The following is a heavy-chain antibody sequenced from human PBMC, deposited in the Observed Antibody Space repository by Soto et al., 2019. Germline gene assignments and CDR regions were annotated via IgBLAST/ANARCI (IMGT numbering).Heavy chain of an antibody. CDR2: ISSSSSFI. Sequence: PGGSLRLSCAPSGFTFSDYTMNWVRQAPGKGLEWVSSISSSSSFIYYSDSVKGRFTISRDNDRNSLYLQMTSLRGEDTAVYYCAKGLRDFDHWGQGTPVTVSS. CDR1: GFTFSDYT. V-gene: IGHV3-21*01. J-gene: IGHJ4*02. CDR3: AKGLRDFDH.